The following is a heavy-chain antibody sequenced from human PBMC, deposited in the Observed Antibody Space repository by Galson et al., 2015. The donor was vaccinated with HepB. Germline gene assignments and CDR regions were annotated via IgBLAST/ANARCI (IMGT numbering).Heavy chain of an antibody. CDR3: ARSPLRFLDWLPYYDYYYMDV. J-gene: IGHJ6*03. Sequence: SVKVSCKASGYTFTDYVVNWVRQAPGQGLEWMGWTNTNTGKPTYAPGFAGRLVFSLDTSVTTAYLQISSLETDDTAVYYCARSPLRFLDWLPYYDYYYMDVWGEGTTVTVSS. D-gene: IGHD3-3*01. V-gene: IGHV7-4-1*02. CDR2: TNTNTGKP. CDR1: GYTFTDYV.